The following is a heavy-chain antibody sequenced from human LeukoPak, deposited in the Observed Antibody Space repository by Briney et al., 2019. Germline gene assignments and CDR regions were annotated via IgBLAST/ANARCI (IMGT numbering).Heavy chain of an antibody. J-gene: IGHJ4*02. CDR1: GGTFSSYG. CDR2: ISAYNGNT. CDR3: ARERKITIFGVACDY. Sequence: ASVKVSCKASGGTFSSYGNSWVRQAPGQGLEWMGWISAYNGNTNYAQKFQGRVTMTSDTSISTAYMELSRLRSDDTAVYYCARERKITIFGVACDYWGQGTLVTVSS. D-gene: IGHD3-3*01. V-gene: IGHV1-18*01.